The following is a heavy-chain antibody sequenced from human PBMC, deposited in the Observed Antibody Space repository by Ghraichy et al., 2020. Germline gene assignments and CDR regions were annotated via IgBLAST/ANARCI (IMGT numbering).Heavy chain of an antibody. Sequence: SETLSLTCAVSGGSISSSNWWSWVRQPPGKGLEWIGEIYHSGSTNYNPSLKSRVTISVDKSKNQFSLKLSSVTAADTAVYYCARGIAVAGTSEYFQHWGQGTLVTVSS. CDR3: ARGIAVAGTSEYFQH. CDR2: IYHSGST. D-gene: IGHD6-19*01. CDR1: GGSISSSNW. V-gene: IGHV4-4*02. J-gene: IGHJ1*01.